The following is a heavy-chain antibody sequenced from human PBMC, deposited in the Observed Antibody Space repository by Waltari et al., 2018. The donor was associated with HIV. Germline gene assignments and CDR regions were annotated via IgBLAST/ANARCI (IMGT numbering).Heavy chain of an antibody. CDR3: ARDRRYDWELPGDSS. V-gene: IGHV1-18*01. J-gene: IGHJ5*02. CDR1: GYTFTSYG. Sequence: QVQLVQSGAEVKKPGASVKVSCKDSGYTFTSYGISWVRQVPGQGLEWMGWISGYNDNTNYEQTFQGRVTMTADTSTGTAYLELRSLRSDDPAVYYCARDRRYDWELPGDSSWGQGTLVTVSS. CDR2: ISGYNDNT. D-gene: IGHD1-26*01.